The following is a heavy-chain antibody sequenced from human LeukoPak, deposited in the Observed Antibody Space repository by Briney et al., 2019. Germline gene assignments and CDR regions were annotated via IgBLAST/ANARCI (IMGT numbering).Heavy chain of an antibody. Sequence: GGSLRLSCGASGFAFTKAWMNWVRQAPGKGLEWLGRIKSKTDGGTTDYATPVKGRFTISRDDSKNILYLQMNSLKTEDTAVYYCAKSSRRDSSGYYSDWGQGTLVTVSS. CDR1: GFAFTKAW. J-gene: IGHJ4*02. D-gene: IGHD3-22*01. CDR2: IKSKTDGGTT. CDR3: AKSSRRDSSGYYSD. V-gene: IGHV3-15*07.